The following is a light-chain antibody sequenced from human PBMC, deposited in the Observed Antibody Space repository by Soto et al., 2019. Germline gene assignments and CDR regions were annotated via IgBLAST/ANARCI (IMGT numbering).Light chain of an antibody. Sequence: QSVLTQPPSVSGAPGQRVTISCTGSSSNIGAGYDVHWYQRIPGTAPRLLIYVNTNRPSGVPDRFSGSKSGTSASLVITGLQAEDEADYYCQSYDSRLSGYVFGTGSKVTVL. CDR2: VNT. CDR3: QSYDSRLSGYV. V-gene: IGLV1-40*01. J-gene: IGLJ1*01. CDR1: SSNIGAGYD.